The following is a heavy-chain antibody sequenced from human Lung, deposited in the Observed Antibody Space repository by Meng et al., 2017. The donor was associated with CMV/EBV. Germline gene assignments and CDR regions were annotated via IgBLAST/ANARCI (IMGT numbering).Heavy chain of an antibody. V-gene: IGHV3-21*01. CDR3: AREAAAALNWFDT. Sequence: EVQLVESGGXLVKPGGSLRLSCAASGFTFSSYSMNWVRQAPGKGLEWVSSISSSSSYIYYADSVKGRFTISRDNAKNSLYLQMNSLRAEDTAVYYCAREAAAALNWFDTWGQGTLVTVSS. CDR1: GFTFSSYS. D-gene: IGHD6-13*01. CDR2: ISSSSSYI. J-gene: IGHJ5*02.